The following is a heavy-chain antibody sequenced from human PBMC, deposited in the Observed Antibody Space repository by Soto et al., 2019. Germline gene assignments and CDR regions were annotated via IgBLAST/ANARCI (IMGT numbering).Heavy chain of an antibody. CDR1: GFTFSSYA. J-gene: IGHJ6*02. CDR2: ISYDGSNK. V-gene: IGHV3-30-3*01. Sequence: PGGSLRLSCAASGFTFSSYAMHWVRQAPGKGLEWVAVISYDGSNKYYADSVKGRFTISRDNSKNTLYLQMNSLRAEDTAVYYCARDLGPGSYEEYYYGMDVWGQGTTVTVSS. D-gene: IGHD5-12*01. CDR3: ARDLGPGSYEEYYYGMDV.